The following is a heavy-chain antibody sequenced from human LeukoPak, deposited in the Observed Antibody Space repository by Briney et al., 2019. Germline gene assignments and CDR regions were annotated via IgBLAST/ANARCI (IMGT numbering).Heavy chain of an antibody. CDR2: IFYNEGT. D-gene: IGHD2-2*01. Sequence: PSETLSLTCTVSSGSFRTYYWSWIPQPPGKGLEWIGYIFYNEGTSYNPSLKSRVTISVDTSNNQLSLKVNSVTAADTAMYYCVKSNSRYQPWTLDIWGRGTMVTVSS. J-gene: IGHJ3*02. CDR1: SGSFRTYY. V-gene: IGHV4-59*01. CDR3: VKSNSRYQPWTLDI.